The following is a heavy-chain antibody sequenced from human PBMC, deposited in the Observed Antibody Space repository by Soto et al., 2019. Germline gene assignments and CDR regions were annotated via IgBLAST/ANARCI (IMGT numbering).Heavy chain of an antibody. CDR2: IRNKANGGTT. V-gene: IGHV3-49*04. Sequence: GGSLRLSCAASGFTFSYYYMSGVRQAPGKGLEWVGFIRNKANGGTTEQTTSVKGRFTISRDDSKSITYLQMKSLRVEDTAVYYCARGWLTRDPRPFWGEGTLVTGSS. D-gene: IGHD3-9*01. CDR3: ARGWLTRDPRPF. J-gene: IGHJ4*02. CDR1: GFTFSYYY.